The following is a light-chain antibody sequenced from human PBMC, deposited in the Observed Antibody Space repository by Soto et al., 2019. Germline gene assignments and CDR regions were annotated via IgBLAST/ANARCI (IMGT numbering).Light chain of an antibody. J-gene: IGKJ1*01. V-gene: IGKV3-15*01. CDR1: HSVSSN. Sequence: EIVMTQSPALLSVSPGERATLSCRASHSVSSNLAWYQQKPGQAPRLLIYRASTRATSIPARFTGSGSGTAFTLTISSLQSEDFAVYYCQQYNSWPRTFGQGTKVELQ. CDR3: QQYNSWPRT. CDR2: RAS.